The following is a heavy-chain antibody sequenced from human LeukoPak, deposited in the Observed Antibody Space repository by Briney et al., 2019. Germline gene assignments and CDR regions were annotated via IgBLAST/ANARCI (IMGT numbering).Heavy chain of an antibody. CDR2: FDPEDGET. CDR3: ATNSGLPYYYDTYYYYYMDV. Sequence: ASVKVSCKVSGYTLTELSMHWVRQAPGKGLEWMGGFDPEDGETIYAQKFQGRVTMTEDTSTDTAYMELSSLRSEDTAVYYCATNSGLPYYYDTYYYYYMDVWGKGTTVTVSS. V-gene: IGHV1-24*01. D-gene: IGHD3-22*01. J-gene: IGHJ6*03. CDR1: GYTLTELS.